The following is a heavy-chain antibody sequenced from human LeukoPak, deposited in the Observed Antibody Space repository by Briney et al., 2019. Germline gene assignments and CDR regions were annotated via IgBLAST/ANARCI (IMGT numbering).Heavy chain of an antibody. CDR1: GFTFSSYA. D-gene: IGHD3-10*01. CDR3: ARGHVPGSTRHWDF. CDR2: VRGDENEI. J-gene: IGHJ4*02. V-gene: IGHV3-21*06. Sequence: PGGSLRLSCAASGFTFSSYAMSWVRQAPGKGLVWVARVRGDENEIDYADSVKGRFTISRDNAKNTLYLQMNSLRVEDTAVYFCARGHVPGSTRHWDFWGQGTLVTV.